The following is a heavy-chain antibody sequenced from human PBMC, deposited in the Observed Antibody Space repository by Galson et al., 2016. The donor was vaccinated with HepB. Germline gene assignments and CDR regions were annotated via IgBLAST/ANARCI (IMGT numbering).Heavy chain of an antibody. V-gene: IGHV3-74*01. CDR2: INIDGNSI. CDR3: TRDYYGSLDH. CDR1: GFTFTNYD. D-gene: IGHD3-10*01. J-gene: IGHJ4*02. Sequence: SLRLSCAASGFTFTNYDIHWVRQAPGTGLVWVSRINIDGNSINYADSVKGRFAISRDNAKNTVHLQMNSLRAEDTAVYYCTRDYYGSLDHWGQGTLVTVSS.